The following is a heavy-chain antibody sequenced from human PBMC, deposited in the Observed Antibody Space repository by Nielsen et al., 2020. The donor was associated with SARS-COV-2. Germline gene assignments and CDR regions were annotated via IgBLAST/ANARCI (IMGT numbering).Heavy chain of an antibody. V-gene: IGHV4-30-2*02. CDR1: GGSISSGGYS. Sequence: SETLSLTCAVSGGSISSGGYSWSWIRQPPGKGLEWIGYIYHSGSTYYNPSLKSRVTISVDTSKNQFSLKLSSVTAADTAVYYCARLEMATIDFDYWGQGTLVTVSS. D-gene: IGHD5-24*01. J-gene: IGHJ4*02. CDR2: IYHSGST. CDR3: ARLEMATIDFDY.